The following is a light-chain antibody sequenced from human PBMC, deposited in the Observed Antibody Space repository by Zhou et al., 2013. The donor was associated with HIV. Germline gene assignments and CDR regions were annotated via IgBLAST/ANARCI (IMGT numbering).Light chain of an antibody. J-gene: IGKJ1*01. CDR3: QQYGSSSSWT. V-gene: IGKV3-11*01. Sequence: EIVLTQSPATLSLSPGERATLSCRASQNINIYLAWYQQKPGQAPRLLIYDSSNRATGIPARFSGSGSGTDFTLTISSLEPEDFAVYYCQQYGSSSSWTFGQGTKVEIK. CDR1: QNINIY. CDR2: DSS.